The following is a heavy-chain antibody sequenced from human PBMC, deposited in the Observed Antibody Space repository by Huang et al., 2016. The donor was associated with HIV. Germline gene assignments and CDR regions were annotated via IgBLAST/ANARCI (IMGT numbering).Heavy chain of an antibody. V-gene: IGHV1-69*01. CDR3: ARDVEDTVGASYFDC. CDR1: GDTFSSYT. J-gene: IGHJ4*02. Sequence: QVQLVQSGAEVKKPGSSVKVSCKASGDTFSSYTISWVRQAPGQGPEWVGGIIPIFGTAHYAQKFQGRVTITADESSSTAYMERSSLTSADTAIYYCARDVEDTVGASYFDCWGQGTLVTVSS. CDR2: IIPIFGTA. D-gene: IGHD1-26*01.